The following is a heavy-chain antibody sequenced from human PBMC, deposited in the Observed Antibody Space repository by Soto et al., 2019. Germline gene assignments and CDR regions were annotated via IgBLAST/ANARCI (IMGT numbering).Heavy chain of an antibody. CDR2: INHSGST. Sequence: SETLSLTCAVYGGSFSGYYWSWIRQPPGKGLEWIGEINHSGSTNYNPSLKSRVTISVDTSKNQFSLKLSSVTAADTAVYYCARGIPRIVVVVAARPDAFDTWGQGTMVSVAS. V-gene: IGHV4-34*01. CDR1: GGSFSGYY. D-gene: IGHD2-15*01. J-gene: IGHJ3*02. CDR3: ARGIPRIVVVVAARPDAFDT.